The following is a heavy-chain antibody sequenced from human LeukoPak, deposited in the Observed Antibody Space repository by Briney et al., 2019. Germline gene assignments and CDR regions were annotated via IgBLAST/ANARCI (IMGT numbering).Heavy chain of an antibody. CDR2: ISGSGGST. CDR1: GFTFSSYA. CDR3: AKDPADPNYDILTGYSFVGRNDY. V-gene: IGHV3-23*01. Sequence: GGSLRLSCAASGFTFSSYAMSWVRQAPGKGLEWVSGISGSGGSTYYADSVKGRFTISRDNSKNTLYLQMKSLRAEDTAVYYCAKDPADPNYDILTGYSFVGRNDYWGQGTLVTVSS. J-gene: IGHJ4*02. D-gene: IGHD3-9*01.